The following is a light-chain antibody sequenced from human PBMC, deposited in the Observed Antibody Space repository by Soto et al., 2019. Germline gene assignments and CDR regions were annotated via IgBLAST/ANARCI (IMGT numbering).Light chain of an antibody. J-gene: IGKJ1*01. Sequence: EIVMTQSPATLSVCPGERATLSCRASQSVRSNLAWYQQKPGQAPRLLIYGASTRATGIPARFSGSGSGTEFTLTISSLQSEDFAVYYCQQYNNWPPWTFGQGTKVEIK. CDR3: QQYNNWPPWT. CDR2: GAS. V-gene: IGKV3-15*01. CDR1: QSVRSN.